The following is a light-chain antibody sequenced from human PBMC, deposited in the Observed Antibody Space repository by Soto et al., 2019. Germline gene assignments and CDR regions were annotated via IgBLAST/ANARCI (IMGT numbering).Light chain of an antibody. Sequence: DMVMTQSPLSLPVTPGEPASISCRSSQSLLHSNGYNYLDWYLQKPGQSPQLLIFLGSNRASRVPDRFSGSGSGTDFTLKISRVEAEDVGVYYCMQALRAPYTFGLGTKLEIK. CDR1: QSLLHSNGYNY. CDR2: LGS. J-gene: IGKJ2*01. V-gene: IGKV2-28*01. CDR3: MQALRAPYT.